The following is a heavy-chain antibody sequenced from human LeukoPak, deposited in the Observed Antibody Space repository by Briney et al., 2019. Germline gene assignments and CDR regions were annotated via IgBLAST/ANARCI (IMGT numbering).Heavy chain of an antibody. Sequence: GGSLRLSCAASGFTFRNYAMHWVRQAPGKGLEWVSYISSSGVTIYYADSVKGRFTVSRDNAKNSLYLQMNSLRGEDTAVYYCASLLRSSGYYYWGQGTLVTVSS. CDR1: GFTFRNYA. V-gene: IGHV3-48*03. D-gene: IGHD3-22*01. CDR2: ISSSGVTI. J-gene: IGHJ4*02. CDR3: ASLLRSSGYYY.